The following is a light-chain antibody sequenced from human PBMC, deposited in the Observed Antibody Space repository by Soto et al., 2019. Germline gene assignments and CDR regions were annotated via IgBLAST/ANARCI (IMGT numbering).Light chain of an antibody. V-gene: IGKV3-20*01. J-gene: IGKJ1*01. CDR3: QQYGTSPWT. CDR2: GAS. Sequence: IVLTQSPGTLSLSPGERATLSCRASQTIGSNYLAWYQQEPGQAPRLLIYGASNRATGIPDRFSGSGSGTDFTLTISRLEPEDFAVYYCQQYGTSPWTFGQGTKVEIK. CDR1: QTIGSNY.